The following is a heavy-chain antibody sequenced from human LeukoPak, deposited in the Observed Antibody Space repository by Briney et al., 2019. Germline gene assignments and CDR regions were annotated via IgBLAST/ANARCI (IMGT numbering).Heavy chain of an antibody. D-gene: IGHD3-22*01. CDR1: GGSFSGYY. CDR3: ARGSYYYDSSGYYLSYYYYGMDV. CDR2: INHSGST. V-gene: IGHV4-34*01. J-gene: IGHJ6*02. Sequence: PSETLSLTCAVYGGSFSGYYWSWIRQPPGKGLEWIGEINHSGSTNYNPFLKSRVTISVDTSKNQFSLKLSSVTAADTAVYYCARGSYYYDSSGYYLSYYYYGMDVWGQGTTVTVSS.